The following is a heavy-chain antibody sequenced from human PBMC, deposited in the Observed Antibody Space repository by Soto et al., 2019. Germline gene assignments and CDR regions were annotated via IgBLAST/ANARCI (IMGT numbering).Heavy chain of an antibody. CDR3: ARPEGADAFDI. J-gene: IGHJ3*02. Sequence: LRLSCAASGFTFSSFAMNWVRQAPGKGLEWVSVISGGGYTTDYADSVKGRFTNSRDNSKNTLYLQMNSLRVEDTAVYYCARPEGADAFDIWGQGTMVTVSS. V-gene: IGHV3-23*01. D-gene: IGHD3-16*01. CDR2: ISGGGYTT. CDR1: GFTFSSFA.